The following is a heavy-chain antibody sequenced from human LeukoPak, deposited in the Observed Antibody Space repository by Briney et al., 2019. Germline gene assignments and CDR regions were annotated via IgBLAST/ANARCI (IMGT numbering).Heavy chain of an antibody. CDR2: IYYSGST. CDR3: ARGGDYCNSFDP. Sequence: SETLSLTCSVSGGSIRGYYWNWIRQPPGKGLEWIGYIYYSGSTNYDPSLKSRVTISVDKSKRQFSLNLTSVTAADTAVYYCARGGDYCNSFDPWGQGTLVSVSS. V-gene: IGHV4-59*01. J-gene: IGHJ5*02. D-gene: IGHD4-17*01. CDR1: GGSIRGYY.